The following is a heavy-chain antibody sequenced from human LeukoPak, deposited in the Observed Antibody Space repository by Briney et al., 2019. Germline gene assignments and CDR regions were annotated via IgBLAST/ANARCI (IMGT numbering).Heavy chain of an antibody. D-gene: IGHD6-19*01. V-gene: IGHV1-46*01. J-gene: IGHJ4*02. Sequence: PVASVKVSCKASGYTFTSYYMHWVRQAPGQGLEWMGIINPSGGSTSYAQKFQGRVTMTRDTSTSTVYMELSSLRSEDTAVYYCARDGRQWLVTYYFDYWGQGTLVTVSP. CDR3: ARDGRQWLVTYYFDY. CDR1: GYTFTSYY. CDR2: INPSGGST.